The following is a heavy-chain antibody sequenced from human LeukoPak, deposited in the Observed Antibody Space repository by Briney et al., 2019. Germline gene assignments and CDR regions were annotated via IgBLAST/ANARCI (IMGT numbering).Heavy chain of an antibody. Sequence: GGSLRLSCAVSGFTFSTYAMHWVRQAPGKGLEWVASIRYDGSYKYYVDSVKGRFTVSRDNSKNTLYLQMNSLRAEDTAVYYCARRTNYLAFDYWGQGTLVTVSS. CDR2: IRYDGSYK. CDR3: ARRTNYLAFDY. CDR1: GFTFSTYA. V-gene: IGHV3-30*12. D-gene: IGHD4/OR15-4a*01. J-gene: IGHJ4*02.